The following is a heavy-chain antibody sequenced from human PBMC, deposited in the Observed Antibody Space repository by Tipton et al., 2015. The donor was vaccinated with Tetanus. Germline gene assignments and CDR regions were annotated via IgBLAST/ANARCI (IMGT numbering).Heavy chain of an antibody. CDR3: ARFALRAAAAPFEY. CDR2: IWPGDSDA. Sequence: VQLVQSGAEVKKPGESLKISCKGSGYTFSTFWIGWVRQMPGKGLEWMGIIWPGDSDARYSPSFQGQVTISVDTSISTAYLQWTSLKASDTAMYFCARFALRAAAAPFEYWGQGTLVTVSS. D-gene: IGHD6-13*01. J-gene: IGHJ4*02. V-gene: IGHV5-51*01. CDR1: GYTFSTFW.